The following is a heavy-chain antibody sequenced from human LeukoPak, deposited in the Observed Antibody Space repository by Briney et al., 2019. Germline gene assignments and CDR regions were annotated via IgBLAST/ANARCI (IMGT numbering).Heavy chain of an antibody. Sequence: GGSLRLSCAASGFTFSSYWMNWVRQAPGKGLEWVANIKHDGSEKYYVDSVKGRFTISRDNAKNSLYLQMNGLRVEDTAVYYCARILTVGATYDYWGQGTLVTVSS. CDR3: ARILTVGATYDY. CDR2: IKHDGSEK. V-gene: IGHV3-7*01. J-gene: IGHJ4*02. D-gene: IGHD1-26*01. CDR1: GFTFSSYW.